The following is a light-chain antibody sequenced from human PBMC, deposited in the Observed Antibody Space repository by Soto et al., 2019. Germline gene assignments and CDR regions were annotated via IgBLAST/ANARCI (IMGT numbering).Light chain of an antibody. V-gene: IGKV3-11*01. CDR1: QSVSSY. CDR2: DAS. Sequence: EIVLTQSPATLSLSPGERATLSCRASQSVSSYLAWYQQKPGQAPRLLIYDASNRATGIPARFSGSGSGTDFTLTISSLEPEDFAVYYCQQRSNWPPVWTFGQGTRWIS. J-gene: IGKJ1*01. CDR3: QQRSNWPPVWT.